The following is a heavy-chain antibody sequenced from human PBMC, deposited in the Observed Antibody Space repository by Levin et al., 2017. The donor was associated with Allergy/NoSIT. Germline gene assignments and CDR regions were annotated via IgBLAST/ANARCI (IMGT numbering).Heavy chain of an antibody. Sequence: SETLSLTCAVYGGSFSGYYWSWIRQPPGKGLEWIGEINHSGSTNYNPSLKSRVTISVDTSKNQFSLKLSSVPAADTAGYYCARSMTAMHYFDYWGQGTLVTVSS. CDR2: INHSGST. CDR1: GGSFSGYY. D-gene: IGHD2-21*02. V-gene: IGHV4-34*01. CDR3: ARSMTAMHYFDY. J-gene: IGHJ4*02.